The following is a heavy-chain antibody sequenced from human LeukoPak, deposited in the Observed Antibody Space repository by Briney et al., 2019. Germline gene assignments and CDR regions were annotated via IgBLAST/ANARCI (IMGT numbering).Heavy chain of an antibody. Sequence: ASVKVSCKASGYTFTSYYMHWVRQAPGQGLEWMGIINPSGGSTSYAQKFQGRVTMTRDMSTSTVYMELSSLRSEDTAVYYCARAGLAGVLQYYYYYMDVWGKGTTVTASS. V-gene: IGHV1-46*01. CDR3: ARAGLAGVLQYYYYYMDV. D-gene: IGHD4/OR15-4a*01. CDR2: INPSGGST. J-gene: IGHJ6*03. CDR1: GYTFTSYY.